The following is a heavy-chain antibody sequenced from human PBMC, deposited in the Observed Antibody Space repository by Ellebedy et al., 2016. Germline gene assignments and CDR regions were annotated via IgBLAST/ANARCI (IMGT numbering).Heavy chain of an antibody. V-gene: IGHV3-23*01. Sequence: GESLKISXATSGFSFSNYFMTWIRQAPGKGLEWVATIGGGGDNRFYADSVKGRFTISRDNSKYTLYLQMSNLRVDDTALYYCRQGHYFDQWGQGALVTVSS. J-gene: IGHJ4*02. CDR3: RQGHYFDQ. CDR1: GFSFSNYF. CDR2: IGGGGDNR.